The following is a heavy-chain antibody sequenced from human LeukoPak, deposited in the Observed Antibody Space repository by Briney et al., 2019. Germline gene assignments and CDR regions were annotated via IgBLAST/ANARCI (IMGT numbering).Heavy chain of an antibody. J-gene: IGHJ6*03. CDR3: ARSSRLNYYYYYYMDV. CDR2: INHSGST. V-gene: IGHV4-34*01. Sequence: SETLSLTCAVYGGSFSGYYWSWIRQPPGKGLEWIEEINHSGSTNYNPSLKSRVTISVDTSKNQFSLKLSSVTAADTAVYYCARSSRLNYYYYYYMDVWGKGTTVTVSS. D-gene: IGHD6-13*01. CDR1: GGSFSGYY.